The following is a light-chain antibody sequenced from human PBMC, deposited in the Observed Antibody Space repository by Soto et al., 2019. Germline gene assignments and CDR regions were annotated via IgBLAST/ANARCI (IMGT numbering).Light chain of an antibody. CDR3: QQYENLPT. V-gene: IGKV1-33*01. CDR2: DAS. CDR1: QTISSW. J-gene: IGKJ5*01. Sequence: IQMTKFPSPLSASLGERLTITCRASQTISSWLAWYQQKPGKAPKLLIYDASNLEAGVPSRFRGSGSGTDFTFTISRLQPEDIATYYCQQYENLPTFGQGTRLEI.